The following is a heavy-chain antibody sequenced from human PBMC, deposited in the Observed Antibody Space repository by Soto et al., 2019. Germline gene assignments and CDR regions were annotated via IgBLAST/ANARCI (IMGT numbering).Heavy chain of an antibody. CDR3: ARGWNGRYYDFWSGYYRYYYYGMDV. CDR2: INHSGST. Sequence: QVQLQQWGAGLLKPSETLSLTCAVYGGSFSGYYWSWIRQPPGKGLEWIGEINHSGSTNYNPSLKSRVTISVDTSKNQFSLKLSSVTAADTAVYYCARGWNGRYYDFWSGYYRYYYYGMDVWGQGTTVTVSS. CDR1: GGSFSGYY. D-gene: IGHD3-3*01. J-gene: IGHJ6*02. V-gene: IGHV4-34*01.